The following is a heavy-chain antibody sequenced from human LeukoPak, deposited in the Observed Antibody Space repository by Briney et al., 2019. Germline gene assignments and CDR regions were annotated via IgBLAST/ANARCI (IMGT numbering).Heavy chain of an antibody. V-gene: IGHV3-30*02. CDR2: IRYDGSNK. CDR1: GFTFSSYG. D-gene: IGHD4-11*01. J-gene: IGHJ6*03. CDR3: AKDLHSNHKRYYYYMDV. Sequence: GRSLRLSCAASGFTFSSYGMHWVRQAPGKGLEWVAFIRYDGSNKYYADSVKGRFTISRDNSKNTLYLQMNSLRAEDTAVYYCAKDLHSNHKRYYYYMDVWGKGTTVTVSS.